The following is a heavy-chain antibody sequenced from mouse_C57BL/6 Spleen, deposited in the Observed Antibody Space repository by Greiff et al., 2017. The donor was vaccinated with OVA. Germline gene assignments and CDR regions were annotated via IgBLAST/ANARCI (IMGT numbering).Heavy chain of an antibody. CDR1: GFSLTSYG. CDR2: IWSGGST. J-gene: IGHJ3*01. CDR3: AAFYYDYDGFAY. V-gene: IGHV2-2*01. D-gene: IGHD2-4*01. Sequence: QVQLKESGPGLVQPSQSLSITCTVSGFSLTSYGVHWVRQSPGKGLEWLGVIWSGGSTDYNAAFISRLSISKDNSKSQVFFKMNSLQADDTAIYYCAAFYYDYDGFAYWGQGTLVTVSA.